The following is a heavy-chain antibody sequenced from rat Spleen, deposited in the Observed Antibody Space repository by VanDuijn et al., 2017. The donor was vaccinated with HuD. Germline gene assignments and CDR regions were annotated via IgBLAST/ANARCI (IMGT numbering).Heavy chain of an antibody. J-gene: IGHJ4*01. D-gene: IGHD1-5*01. CDR3: ASQYRYNSGVMDA. Sequence: EVQLVESDGGLVQPGRSLKLSCEASGFTFSDYYMAWIRQAPTKGLEWVATISYDGSSTYYRDSVKGRFTVSRDNAKSTLYLQMDSLRSEDTANYYCASQYRYNSGVMDAWGQGASVTVSS. V-gene: IGHV5-29*01. CDR1: GFTFSDYY. CDR2: ISYDGSST.